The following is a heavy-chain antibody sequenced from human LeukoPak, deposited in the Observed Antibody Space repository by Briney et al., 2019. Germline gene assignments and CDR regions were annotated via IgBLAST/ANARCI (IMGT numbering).Heavy chain of an antibody. CDR2: IYQSGSI. D-gene: IGHD3-10*01. CDR3: ARVCRACYYYYGMDV. CDR1: GASISIGGYY. J-gene: IGHJ6*02. V-gene: IGHV4-30-2*01. Sequence: SSQTLSLTCTVSGASISIGGYYWSWIRQPPGKGLEWLGNIYQSGSISYNLSLKSRVTISIDKSKNQFSLELTSLTAADTAVYYCARVCRACYYYYGMDVWGQGTTVTVSS.